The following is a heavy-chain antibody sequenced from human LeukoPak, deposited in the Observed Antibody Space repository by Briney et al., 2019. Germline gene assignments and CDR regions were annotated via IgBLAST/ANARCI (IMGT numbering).Heavy chain of an antibody. J-gene: IGHJ4*02. CDR1: GFTFDDYA. CDR2: ISWNGGDI. CDR3: AKSRGVAAAGKAAYFDY. V-gene: IGHV3-9*01. D-gene: IGHD6-13*01. Sequence: PGRSLRLSCAASGFTFDDYAMHWVRQAPGKGLEWVSSISWNGGDIGYADSVKGRFTISRDNAKNSLSLQMNSLRAEDTALYYCAKSRGVAAAGKAAYFDYWGQGILVTVSS.